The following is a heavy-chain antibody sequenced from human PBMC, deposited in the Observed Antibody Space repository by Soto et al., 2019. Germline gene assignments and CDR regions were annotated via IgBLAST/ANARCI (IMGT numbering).Heavy chain of an antibody. CDR2: ITRSGSTI. Sequence: GGSLRLSCAASGFTFSSYEMNWVRQAPGKGLEWVSYITRSGSTIYYADSVKGRFTISRDNAKNSLYLQMNSLRAEDTAVYYCATGKHYYDTSDYYFDVFDIWGQGTMVTVSS. CDR3: ATGKHYYDTSDYYFDVFDI. J-gene: IGHJ3*02. D-gene: IGHD3-22*01. V-gene: IGHV3-48*03. CDR1: GFTFSSYE.